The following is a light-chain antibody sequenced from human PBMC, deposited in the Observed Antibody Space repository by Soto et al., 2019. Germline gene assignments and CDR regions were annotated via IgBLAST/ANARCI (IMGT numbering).Light chain of an antibody. CDR2: KVS. CDR1: QSLVHSDGIAY. CDR3: MQGTHWPIT. Sequence: DVVMSQSPLSLPVTLGQPGSICFRSNQSLVHSDGIAYFSWFQQRPGRSPRRIIYKVSNRDSGVPARFSGSGSGTDFALKISRVEAEDVGVYYCMQGTHWPITFGQGTRLEIK. V-gene: IGKV2-30*02. J-gene: IGKJ5*01.